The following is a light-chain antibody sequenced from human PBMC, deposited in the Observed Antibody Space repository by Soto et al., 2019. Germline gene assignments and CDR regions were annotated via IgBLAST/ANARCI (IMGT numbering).Light chain of an antibody. CDR2: WAS. CDR1: QSVLHSSNKNNY. CDR3: QQYYTAPPYT. Sequence: DIVMTQSPDSLAVSLGERATINCKSRQSVLHSSNKNNYLAWYQQKPGQPPKLLIYWASTRESGVPDRFSGSGSGTDFTLTISSLQAEDVAVYYCQQYYTAPPYTFGQGTKLEIK. J-gene: IGKJ2*01. V-gene: IGKV4-1*01.